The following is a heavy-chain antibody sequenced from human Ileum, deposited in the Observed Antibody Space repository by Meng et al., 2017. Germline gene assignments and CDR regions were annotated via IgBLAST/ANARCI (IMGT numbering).Heavy chain of an antibody. CDR3: ARGVVSGSHYNTY. J-gene: IGHJ4*02. Sequence: QVQLPESGPGLVKPSGALSLTFAVSGGSISSRIWWRWVRQPPEKGLEWIGEIHHSGTTNYSPSLKSRLTISVDKSKNQFSLKLQSVTAADTAVYFCARGVVSGSHYNTYWGQGILVTVSS. CDR1: GGSISSRIW. D-gene: IGHD3-10*01. V-gene: IGHV4-4*02. CDR2: IHHSGTT.